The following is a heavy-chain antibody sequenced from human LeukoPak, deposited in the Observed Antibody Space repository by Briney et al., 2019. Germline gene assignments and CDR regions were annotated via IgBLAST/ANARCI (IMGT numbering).Heavy chain of an antibody. CDR2: INPNSGGT. Sequence: ASVKVSCKASGYTFTGYYMHWVRQAPGQGLEWMGWINPNSGGTNYAQKFQGRATMTRDTSISTAYMELSRLRSDDTAVYYCARANVDSGDYGDAFDIWGQGTMVTVSS. D-gene: IGHD4-17*01. CDR1: GYTFTGYY. J-gene: IGHJ3*02. CDR3: ARANVDSGDYGDAFDI. V-gene: IGHV1-2*02.